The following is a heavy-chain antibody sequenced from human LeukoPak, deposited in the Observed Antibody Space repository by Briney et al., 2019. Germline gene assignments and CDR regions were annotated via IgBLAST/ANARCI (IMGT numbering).Heavy chain of an antibody. D-gene: IGHD3-9*01. CDR2: ISSSSSTI. V-gene: IGHV3-48*01. CDR1: GFTLSSYS. Sequence: GGSLRLSCAASGFTLSSYSMNWVRQAPGKGLEWVSYISSSSSTIYYADSVEGRFTISRDNAKNSLYLQMNSLRAEDTAVYYCARALRYFDWLSTSPEYNWFDPWGQGTLVTVSS. CDR3: ARALRYFDWLSTSPEYNWFDP. J-gene: IGHJ5*02.